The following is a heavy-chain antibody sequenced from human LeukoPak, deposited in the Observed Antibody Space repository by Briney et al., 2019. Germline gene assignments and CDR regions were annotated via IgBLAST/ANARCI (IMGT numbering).Heavy chain of an antibody. CDR2: IYHSGST. CDR3: ARGPAVVVVAANYYYGMDV. CDR1: GGSISSYY. J-gene: IGHJ6*02. V-gene: IGHV4-59*12. Sequence: SETLSLTCTVSGGSISSYYWSWIRQPPGKGLEWIGYIYHSGSTYYNPSLKSRVTISVDRSKNQFSLKLSSVTAADTAVYYCARGPAVVVVAANYYYGMDVWGQGTTVTVSS. D-gene: IGHD2-15*01.